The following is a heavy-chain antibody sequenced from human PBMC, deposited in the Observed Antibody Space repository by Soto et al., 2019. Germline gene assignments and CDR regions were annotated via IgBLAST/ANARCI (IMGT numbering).Heavy chain of an antibody. CDR3: CTDSIQLWPPYYYYGMDV. J-gene: IGHJ6*02. Sequence: GESLKISCKGSGSSFTSYWIGWVRQMPGKGLEWMGIIYPGDSDTRYSPSFQGQVTISADKSISTAYVQWSSLKASDTAMYYCCTDSIQLWPPYYYYGMDVWGQGTTVTVSS. V-gene: IGHV5-51*01. CDR2: IYPGDSDT. D-gene: IGHD5-18*01. CDR1: GSSFTSYW.